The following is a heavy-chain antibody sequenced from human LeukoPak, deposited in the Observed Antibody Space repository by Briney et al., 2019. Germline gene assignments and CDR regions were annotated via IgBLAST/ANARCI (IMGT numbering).Heavy chain of an antibody. CDR3: AHRSFAPLNCSGGSCYPQTGKNWFDP. Sequence: ESGPTLVNPTQTLTLTCTFSGFSLSTSGVGVGWIRQPPGKALEWLALIYWDDDKRYSPSLKSRLTITKDTSKNQVVLTMTNMDPVDTATYYCAHRSFAPLNCSGGSCYPQTGKNWFDPWGQGTLVTVSS. D-gene: IGHD2-15*01. V-gene: IGHV2-5*02. J-gene: IGHJ5*02. CDR1: GFSLSTSGVG. CDR2: IYWDDDK.